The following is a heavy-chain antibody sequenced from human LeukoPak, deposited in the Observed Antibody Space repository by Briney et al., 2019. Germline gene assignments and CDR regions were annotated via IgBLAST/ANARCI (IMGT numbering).Heavy chain of an antibody. CDR1: GFTFSSYG. Sequence: PGGSLRLSCAASGFTFSSYGMHWVRQAPGKGLEWVAVIWYDGSNKYYADSVKGRFTISRDNSKNTLYLQMNSLRAEDTAVYYCAKGQLGSGWSLDAFDIWGQGTMVTVSS. D-gene: IGHD6-19*01. CDR3: AKGQLGSGWSLDAFDI. CDR2: IWYDGSNK. J-gene: IGHJ3*02. V-gene: IGHV3-33*06.